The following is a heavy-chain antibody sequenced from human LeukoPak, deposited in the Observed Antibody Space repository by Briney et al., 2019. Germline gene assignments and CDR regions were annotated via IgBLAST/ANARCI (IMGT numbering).Heavy chain of an antibody. D-gene: IGHD4-23*01. CDR1: GGSINSYY. CDR2: MYSSGST. Sequence: SETLSLTCTVSGGSINSYYWTWIRQSAGKGLEWVGRMYSSGSTNYNPSLKSRVSMSVDTSKNQFSVKLTSVTAADTAVYYCARGGKATVVTMWGQGILVTVSS. J-gene: IGHJ4*02. CDR3: ARGGKATVVTM. V-gene: IGHV4-4*07.